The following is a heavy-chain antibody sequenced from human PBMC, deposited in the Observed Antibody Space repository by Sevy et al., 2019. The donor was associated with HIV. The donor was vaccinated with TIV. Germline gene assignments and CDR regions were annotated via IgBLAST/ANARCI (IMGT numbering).Heavy chain of an antibody. V-gene: IGHV1-69*13. CDR3: AGGGGLSPHHWLDP. Sequence: ASVKVSCKASGGTFSSYGITWVRQAPGQGLEWMGEIIPIFGSANYGQTFQGRVTMTADQSTSTAYMELSSLRSDDTAGYSGAGGGGLSPHHWLDPWGQGTLVTVSS. CDR2: IIPIFGSA. D-gene: IGHD3-16*01. CDR1: GGTFSSYG. J-gene: IGHJ5*02.